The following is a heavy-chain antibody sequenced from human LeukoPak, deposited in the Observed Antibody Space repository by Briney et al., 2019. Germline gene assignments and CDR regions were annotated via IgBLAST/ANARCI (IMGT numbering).Heavy chain of an antibody. V-gene: IGHV4-4*07. D-gene: IGHD4-17*01. CDR3: ARLSTVTTSFDY. J-gene: IGHJ4*02. Sequence: PSETLSLTCAVSGGSISSYYWSWIRQPAGKGLEWIGRIYTSGTTHYNPSLKSRVTMSVDTSKNQFSLKLSSVTAADTAVYYCARLSTVTTSFDYWGQGTLVTVSS. CDR1: GGSISSYY. CDR2: IYTSGTT.